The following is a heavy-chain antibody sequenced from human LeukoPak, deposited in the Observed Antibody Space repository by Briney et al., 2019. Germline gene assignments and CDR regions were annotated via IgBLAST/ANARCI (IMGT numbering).Heavy chain of an antibody. J-gene: IGHJ6*03. Sequence: ASVTVSCKASGYTFTSYDINWVRQAAGQGLEWMGWMNPNSGNTGYAQKFQGRVTMTRNTSISTAYMELSSLRSEDTAVYYCASTLCSDDNCYFDYYYYMDVWGKGTTVTISS. CDR1: GYTFTSYD. V-gene: IGHV1-8*01. D-gene: IGHD2-15*01. CDR3: ASTLCSDDNCYFDYYYYMDV. CDR2: MNPNSGNT.